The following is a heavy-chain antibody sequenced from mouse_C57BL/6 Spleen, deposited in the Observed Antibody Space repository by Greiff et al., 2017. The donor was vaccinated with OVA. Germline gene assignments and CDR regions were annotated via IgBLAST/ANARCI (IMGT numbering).Heavy chain of an antibody. CDR3: ASETAQATLFGY. D-gene: IGHD3-2*02. J-gene: IGHJ2*01. V-gene: IGHV1-80*01. CDR2: IYPGDGDT. CDR1: GYAFSSYW. Sequence: QVQLKQSGAELVKPGASVKISCKASGYAFSSYWMNWVKQRPGKGLEWIGQIYPGDGDTNYNGKFKGKATLTADKSSSTAYMQLSSLTSEDSAVYFCASETAQATLFGYWGQGTTLTVSS.